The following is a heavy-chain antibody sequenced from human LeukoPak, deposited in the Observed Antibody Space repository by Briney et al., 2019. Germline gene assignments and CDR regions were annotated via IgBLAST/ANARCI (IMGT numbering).Heavy chain of an antibody. CDR1: GGTFSSYA. J-gene: IGHJ6*02. CDR2: IIPIFGTA. Sequence: SVKVSCKASGGTFSSYAISWVRQAPGQGLEWMGGIIPIFGTANYAQKFQGRVTITADESTSTAYMELSSLRSEDTAVYYCASGYSSGWYPPNYYYYRMDVWGQGTTVTV. D-gene: IGHD6-19*01. CDR3: ASGYSSGWYPPNYYYYRMDV. V-gene: IGHV1-69*13.